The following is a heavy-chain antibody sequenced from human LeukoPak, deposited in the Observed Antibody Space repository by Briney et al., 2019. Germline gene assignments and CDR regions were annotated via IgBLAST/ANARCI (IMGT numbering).Heavy chain of an antibody. CDR2: ISGSGGRT. Sequence: GGSLRLSCAASGITFSNYWMHWVRQAPGKGLEWVSVISGSGGRTYYADSVKGRFTISRDNSKNTLYLQMNSLRAEDTAVYYCARGGSYLSAFDIWGQGTMVTVSS. D-gene: IGHD1-26*01. V-gene: IGHV3-23*01. CDR1: GITFSNYW. CDR3: ARGGSYLSAFDI. J-gene: IGHJ3*02.